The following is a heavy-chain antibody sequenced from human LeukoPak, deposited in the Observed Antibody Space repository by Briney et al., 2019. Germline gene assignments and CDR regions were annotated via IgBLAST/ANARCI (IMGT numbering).Heavy chain of an antibody. CDR2: INHSGST. V-gene: IGHV4-34*01. CDR3: ARARLAARRTNWFDP. J-gene: IGHJ5*02. Sequence: SETLSLTCAVYGGSFSGYYWSWIRQPPGKGLEWIGEINHSGSTNYNPSLKSRVTISVDTSKNQFSLKLSSVTAADTAVYYCARARLAARRTNWFDPWGQGTLVTVSS. D-gene: IGHD6-6*01. CDR1: GGSFSGYY.